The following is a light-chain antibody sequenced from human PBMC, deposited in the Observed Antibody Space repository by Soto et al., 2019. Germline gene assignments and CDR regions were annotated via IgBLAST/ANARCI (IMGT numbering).Light chain of an antibody. CDR2: AAS. CDR3: QQYNSYWT. Sequence: DIQMTQSPSTLSASVGDRVTITCRASHSISSWLAWYQQKPGKAPNLLIYAASTLESGVPSRFSGSGSGTEFTLTISNLQPDDFATYYCQQYNSYWTFGQGTKVEI. J-gene: IGKJ1*01. V-gene: IGKV1-5*01. CDR1: HSISSW.